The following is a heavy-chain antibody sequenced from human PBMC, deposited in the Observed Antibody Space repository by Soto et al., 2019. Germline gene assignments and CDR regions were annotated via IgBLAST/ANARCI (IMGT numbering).Heavy chain of an antibody. J-gene: IGHJ6*02. Sequence: GASVKVSCKASGYTFTSYGISWVRQAPGQGLEWMGWISAYNGNTNYAQKLQGRVTMTTDTSTSTAYMELRSLRSDDTAVYYCARIAAAGTGYYYYYGMDVWGQGTTVTVSS. CDR2: ISAYNGNT. CDR1: GYTFTSYG. CDR3: ARIAAAGTGYYYYYGMDV. V-gene: IGHV1-18*01. D-gene: IGHD6-13*01.